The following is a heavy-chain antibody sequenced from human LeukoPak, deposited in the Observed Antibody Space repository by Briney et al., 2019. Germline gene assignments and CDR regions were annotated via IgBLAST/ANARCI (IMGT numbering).Heavy chain of an antibody. Sequence: PSGTLSLTCAVSGGSISSSNWWSWVRQPPGKGLEWIGEIYHSGSTNYNPSLKSRVTISVDKSKNQFSLKLSSVTAADTAVYYCARVRSSLHILEWLFPYYFDYWGQGTLVTVSS. J-gene: IGHJ4*02. CDR1: GGSISSSNW. V-gene: IGHV4-4*02. CDR3: ARVRSSLHILEWLFPYYFDY. CDR2: IYHSGST. D-gene: IGHD3-3*01.